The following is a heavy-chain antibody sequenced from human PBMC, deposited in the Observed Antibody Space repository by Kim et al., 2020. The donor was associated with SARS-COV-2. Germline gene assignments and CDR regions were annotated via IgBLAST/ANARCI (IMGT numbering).Heavy chain of an antibody. Sequence: GGSLRLSCAGSGFTFGDYAMYWVRQTPGKGLEWVSGISCNSGSIGYADSVKGRFTISRDNTKNSLSLQMDSLRAEDTALYYCAKGLQGGSYGAASDYWGQGTLVTVSS. V-gene: IGHV3-9*01. J-gene: IGHJ4*02. CDR1: GFTFGDYA. CDR3: AKGLQGGSYGAASDY. CDR2: ISCNSGSI. D-gene: IGHD1-26*01.